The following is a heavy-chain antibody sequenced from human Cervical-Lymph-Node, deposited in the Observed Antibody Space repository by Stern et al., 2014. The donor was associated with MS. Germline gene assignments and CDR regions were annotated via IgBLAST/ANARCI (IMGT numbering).Heavy chain of an antibody. CDR2: LHYRGSR. V-gene: IGHV4-39*01. D-gene: IGHD2/OR15-2a*01. Sequence: QVQLQESGPGLVQPSATLSLTCTVSGGSVSNTSYFWGWIRQPPGKGLEWIGSLHYRGSRNFNPSLKSRVTISVATSKNQFSRKVTSVTAADSAMYYCAKSFYRDHSPFYYGMDVWGQGTTVTVSS. CDR3: AKSFYRDHSPFYYGMDV. J-gene: IGHJ6*02. CDR1: GGSVSNTSYF.